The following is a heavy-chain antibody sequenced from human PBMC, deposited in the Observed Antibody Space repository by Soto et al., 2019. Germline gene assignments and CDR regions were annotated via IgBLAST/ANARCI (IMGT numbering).Heavy chain of an antibody. D-gene: IGHD1-26*01. CDR2: ISSSSSTI. Sequence: EVQLVESGGGLVQPGGSLRLSCAASGFTFSSYSMNWVRQAPGKGLEWVSYISSSSSTIYYADSVKGRFTISRDNAKNSLYLQRNSLRDEDTAVYYCARDRGSYVHYWDQGTLVTVSS. J-gene: IGHJ4*01. V-gene: IGHV3-48*02. CDR1: GFTFSSYS. CDR3: ARDRGSYVHY.